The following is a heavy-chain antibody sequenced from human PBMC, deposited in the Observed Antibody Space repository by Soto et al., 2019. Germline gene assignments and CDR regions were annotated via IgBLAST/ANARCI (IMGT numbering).Heavy chain of an antibody. Sequence: EVQLVESGGGLVQPGESLRLSCAASGFTFSNHWMHWVRQAPGERPVWISRIKTDGTITDYADYVRSRFTNSRDNAKNTLFLRMNSQRAEDTAVYYCARNWNGVDYWGQGTLVTVSS. D-gene: IGHD1-1*01. CDR1: GFTFSNHW. J-gene: IGHJ4*02. V-gene: IGHV3-74*01. CDR2: IKTDGTIT. CDR3: ARNWNGVDY.